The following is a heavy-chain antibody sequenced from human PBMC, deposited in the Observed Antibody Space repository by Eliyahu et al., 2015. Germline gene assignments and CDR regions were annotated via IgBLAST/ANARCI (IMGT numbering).Heavy chain of an antibody. CDR2: IYTRGTI. Sequence: QVQLQESGPGLVKPSETLSLIXTVSGGSINNYYWNWIRQPAGETLEWIGRIYTRGTIDYSPSLRSRVSISIDTSRNQFSLRLTSVTAADTAVYYCAGRPKTALSSAFDVWGQGTMVTVSS. J-gene: IGHJ3*01. CDR1: GGSINNYY. V-gene: IGHV4-4*07. D-gene: IGHD5/OR15-5a*01. CDR3: AGRPKTALSSAFDV.